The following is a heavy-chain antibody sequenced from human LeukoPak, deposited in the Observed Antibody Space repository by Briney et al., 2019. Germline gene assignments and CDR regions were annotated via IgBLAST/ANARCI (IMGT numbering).Heavy chain of an antibody. CDR2: ISSSSSYI. D-gene: IGHD1-7*01. V-gene: IGHV3-21*01. J-gene: IGHJ4*02. CDR3: ARDIGITGTTSDFDY. CDR1: GFTFSSYS. Sequence: PGGSLRLSCAASGFTFSSYSMNRVRQAPGKGLEWVSSISSSSSYIYYADSVKGRFTISRDNAKNSLYLQMNSLRAEDTAVYYCARDIGITGTTSDFDYWGQGTLVTVSS.